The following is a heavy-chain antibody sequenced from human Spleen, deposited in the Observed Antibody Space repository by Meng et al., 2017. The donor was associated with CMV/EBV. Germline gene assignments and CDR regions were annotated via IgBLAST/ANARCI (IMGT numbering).Heavy chain of an antibody. CDR3: ARRMPLEIGYTSRYYHYYFGMDV. CDR1: GYTFTSYY. CDR2: INPSGGTT. D-gene: IGHD3-16*02. Sequence: ASVKVSCKASGYTFTSYYMHWVRQAPGQGLEWMGIINPSGGTTEYAQKFQGRVTMTRDTSTNTVYMDLSSLRSEDTAVYYCARRMPLEIGYTSRYYHYYFGMDVWGQGTTVTVSS. J-gene: IGHJ6*02. V-gene: IGHV1-46*01.